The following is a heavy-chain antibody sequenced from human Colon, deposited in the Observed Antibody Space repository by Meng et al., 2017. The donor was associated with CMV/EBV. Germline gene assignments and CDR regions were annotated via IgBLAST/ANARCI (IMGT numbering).Heavy chain of an antibody. D-gene: IGHD3-16*02. CDR3: AKGSRFGGLIDNNWFDP. J-gene: IGHJ5*02. CDR2: ISWNSGRI. V-gene: IGHV3-9*01. Sequence: SLKISCAVSGFTFEDYAMHWVRQAPGKGLEWVSSISWNSGRIGYGDSVKGRFTISRDNAKNSLYLRMDTLRTEDTAFYYCAKGSRFGGLIDNNWFDPWGQGILVTVSS. CDR1: GFTFEDYA.